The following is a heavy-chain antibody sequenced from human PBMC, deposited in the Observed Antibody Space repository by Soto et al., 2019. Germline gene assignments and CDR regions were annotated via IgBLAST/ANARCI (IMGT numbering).Heavy chain of an antibody. D-gene: IGHD2-2*01. Sequence: GGSLRLSCAASGFTFSSYALSWVRQAPGKGLEWVSAISGGGGSTYYADSVKGRVTISRDNSQNTLYLQMNSLRAEDTAVYYCARAVVVIPAAGTHYFYYWGQGTLVTVSS. CDR3: ARAVVVIPAAGTHYFYY. CDR2: ISGGGGST. J-gene: IGHJ4*02. CDR1: GFTFSSYA. V-gene: IGHV3-23*01.